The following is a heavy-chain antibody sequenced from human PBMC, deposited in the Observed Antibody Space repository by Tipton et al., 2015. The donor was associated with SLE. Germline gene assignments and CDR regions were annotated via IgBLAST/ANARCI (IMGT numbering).Heavy chain of an antibody. CDR1: GGSISSSSYY. CDR2: IYYSGST. J-gene: IGHJ4*02. Sequence: TLSLTCTVSGGSISSSSYYWGWIRQPPGKGLEWIGFIYYSGSTNYNPSLKSRVTISVDTSKNQFSLKLSSVTAADTAVYYCARSRTVAGIHLGYYFDSWGQGTLVTVSS. D-gene: IGHD6-19*01. V-gene: IGHV4-61*05. CDR3: ARSRTVAGIHLGYYFDS.